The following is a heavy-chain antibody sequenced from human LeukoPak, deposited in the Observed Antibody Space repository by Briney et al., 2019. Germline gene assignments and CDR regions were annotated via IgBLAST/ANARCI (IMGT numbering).Heavy chain of an antibody. V-gene: IGHV3-30*02. CDR3: AKNQGDSSSWYIDY. CDR2: IRYDGSNK. CDR1: GFTFSSYG. Sequence: GGSLRLSCAASGFTFSSYGMHWVRQAPGKGLEWVAFIRYDGSNKYYADSVKGRFTISRDNSKNTLYLQMNSLRAEDTAVYYCAKNQGDSSSWYIDYWGQGTLVTVSS. J-gene: IGHJ4*02. D-gene: IGHD6-13*01.